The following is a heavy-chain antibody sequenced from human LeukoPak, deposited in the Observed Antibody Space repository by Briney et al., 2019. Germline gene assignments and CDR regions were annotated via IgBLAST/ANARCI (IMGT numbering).Heavy chain of an antibody. CDR2: INTDGSST. CDR3: AKDPLAAAGINNDY. D-gene: IGHD6-13*01. CDR1: GFTFSSYW. V-gene: IGHV3-74*01. J-gene: IGHJ4*02. Sequence: GGSLRLSCAASGFTFSSYWMHWVRQAPGKGLVWVSRINTDGSSTSYADSVKGRFTISRDNAKNTLYLQMNSLRAEDTAVYYCAKDPLAAAGINNDYWGQGTLVTVSS.